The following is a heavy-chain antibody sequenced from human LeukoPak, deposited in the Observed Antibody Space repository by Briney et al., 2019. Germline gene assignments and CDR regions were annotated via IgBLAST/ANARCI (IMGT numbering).Heavy chain of an antibody. CDR1: GYSFTSYW. J-gene: IGHJ5*02. V-gene: IGHV5-51*01. Sequence: GESLQISCKGSGYSFTSYWIGWVRPMPGKGLEWMGIIYPGDSDTRYSPSFQGQVTISADKSISTAYLQWSSLKASDTAMYYCARCHYDYDFWSGYYTTLPEYNWFDPWGQGTLVTVSS. D-gene: IGHD3-3*01. CDR2: IYPGDSDT. CDR3: ARCHYDYDFWSGYYTTLPEYNWFDP.